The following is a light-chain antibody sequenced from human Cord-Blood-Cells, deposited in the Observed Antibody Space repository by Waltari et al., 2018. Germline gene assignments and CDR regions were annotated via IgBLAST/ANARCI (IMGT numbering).Light chain of an antibody. CDR3: QSYDSSNRWV. J-gene: IGLJ3*02. CDR2: EDN. CDR1: SGSIASNY. V-gene: IGLV6-57*03. Sequence: NFMLTQPHSVSESPGKTVTISCTRSSGSIASNYVQWYQQRPGSAPTTVIYEDNQRPAGVPARFSGSIDSSSNSASRTISGLKTEDEADYYCQSYDSSNRWVFGGGTKLTVL.